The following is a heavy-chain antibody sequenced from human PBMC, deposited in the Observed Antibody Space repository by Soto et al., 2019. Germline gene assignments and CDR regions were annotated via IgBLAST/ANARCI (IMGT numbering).Heavy chain of an antibody. Sequence: SETLSLTCTVSGGSISSGGYYWSWIRQHPGKGLEWIGYIYYSGSTYYNPSLKSRVTISVDTSKNQFSLKLSSVTAADTAVYYCARVSDGAARSGTYYYGMDVWGQGTTVTVSS. CDR3: ARVSDGAARSGTYYYGMDV. J-gene: IGHJ6*02. CDR1: GGSISSGGYY. D-gene: IGHD6-6*01. V-gene: IGHV4-31*03. CDR2: IYYSGST.